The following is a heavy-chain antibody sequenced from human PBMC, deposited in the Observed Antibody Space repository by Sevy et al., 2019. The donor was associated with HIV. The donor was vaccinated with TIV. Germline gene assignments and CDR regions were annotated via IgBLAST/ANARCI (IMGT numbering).Heavy chain of an antibody. D-gene: IGHD4-17*01. CDR1: GFTFDDYA. CDR3: AKDIRQWAGDQTGFDY. V-gene: IGHV3-9*01. J-gene: IGHJ4*02. Sequence: SLKISCAASGFTFDDYAMHWVRQAPGKGLEWVSGISWNSGSIGYGDSVKGRFTISRDNAKNSLYLQMNSLRAEDTALYYCAKDIRQWAGDQTGFDYWGQGTLVTVSS. CDR2: ISWNSGSI.